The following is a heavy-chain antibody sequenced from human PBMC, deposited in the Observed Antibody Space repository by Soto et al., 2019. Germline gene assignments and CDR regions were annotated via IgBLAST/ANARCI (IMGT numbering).Heavy chain of an antibody. Sequence: QVQLQQWGAGLLKPSETLSLTCAVYGGSFSGYYWSWIRQPPGKGLEWIGEINHSGSTNYNPSLKSRVTLSVDTSKNQFSLKLSYVTAADTAVYYCSSGQLVHFDYWGQGTLVTVSS. V-gene: IGHV4-34*01. CDR2: INHSGST. CDR3: SSGQLVHFDY. D-gene: IGHD6-13*01. CDR1: GGSFSGYY. J-gene: IGHJ4*02.